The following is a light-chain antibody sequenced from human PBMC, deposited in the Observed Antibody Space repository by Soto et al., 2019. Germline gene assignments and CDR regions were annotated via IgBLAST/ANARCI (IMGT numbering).Light chain of an antibody. CDR3: QQRTTWPT. CDR2: DAS. CDR1: QSVSSY. V-gene: IGKV3-11*01. J-gene: IGKJ1*01. Sequence: EIVLTQSPATLSLSPGERATLSCRASQSVSSYLAWYQQKPGQAPRLLVYDASNRATGIPARFSGSGSGTDFSLTISGLEPEDSAVYYCQQRTTWPTFGQGTKVDIK.